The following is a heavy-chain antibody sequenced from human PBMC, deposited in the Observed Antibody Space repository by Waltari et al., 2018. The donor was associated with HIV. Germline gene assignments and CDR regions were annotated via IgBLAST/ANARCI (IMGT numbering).Heavy chain of an antibody. Sequence: QVQLVESGGGDVHPGESLVLSCNASGFALSGFGMHWVRQGPGKGLEWLAISSYDAVKQFYADSVKGRFTISRDNSRNLLFLQMTSLTPEDTAMYYCARSPTPTKMPYWGQGTRVTVST. D-gene: IGHD2-2*01. CDR1: GFALSGFG. CDR3: ARSPTPTKMPY. J-gene: IGHJ4*02. CDR2: SSYDAVKQ. V-gene: IGHV3-30*03.